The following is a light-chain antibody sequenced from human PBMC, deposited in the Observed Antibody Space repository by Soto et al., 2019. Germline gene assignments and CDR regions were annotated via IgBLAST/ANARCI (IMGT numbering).Light chain of an antibody. CDR1: SSDIGGYNY. CDR2: DVS. Sequence: QSVLTQPASVSGSPGQSITISCTGTSSDIGGYNYVSWYQQHPGKAPKLMVYDVSSRPSGVSNRFSGSKSGNTASLTISGLQAEDEGDYYCSSYTSSSALYVFGTGTQLTVL. CDR3: SSYTSSSALYV. V-gene: IGLV2-14*03. J-gene: IGLJ1*01.